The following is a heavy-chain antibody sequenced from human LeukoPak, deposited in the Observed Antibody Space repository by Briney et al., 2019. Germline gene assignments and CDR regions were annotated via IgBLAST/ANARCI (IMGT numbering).Heavy chain of an antibody. CDR2: ISASGGST. CDR3: AKDRTVGASYWYFDL. CDR1: GFTFSSSA. D-gene: IGHD1-26*01. J-gene: IGHJ2*01. V-gene: IGHV3-23*01. Sequence: GGSLRLSCAASGFTFSSSAMSWVRQVPGKGLEWVSGISASGGSTYYADSVKGRFTISRDSSRNTLFLHMNTLRAEDTAIYYCAKDRTVGASYWYFDLWGRGTLVTVSS.